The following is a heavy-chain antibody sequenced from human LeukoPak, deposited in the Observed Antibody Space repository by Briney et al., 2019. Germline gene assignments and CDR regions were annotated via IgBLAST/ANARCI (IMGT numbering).Heavy chain of an antibody. Sequence: SETLSLTCAVYGGSFSGYYWSWIRQPPGKGLEWIGEINHSGSTNYNPSLKSRVTISVDTSKNQFSLKLSSVTAADTAVYYCARHGGPIVEDIDYWGQGTLVTVSS. V-gene: IGHV4-34*01. CDR1: GGSFSGYY. CDR2: INHSGST. D-gene: IGHD1-26*01. CDR3: ARHGGPIVEDIDY. J-gene: IGHJ4*02.